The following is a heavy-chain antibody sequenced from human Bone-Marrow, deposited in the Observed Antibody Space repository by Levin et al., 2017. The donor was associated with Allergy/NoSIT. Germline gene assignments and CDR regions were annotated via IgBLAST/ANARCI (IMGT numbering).Heavy chain of an antibody. J-gene: IGHJ6*02. V-gene: IGHV4-59*01. CDR3: ARDGTDYYYYGMDV. Sequence: SETLSLTCTVSGGSISSYYWSWIRQPPGKGLEWIGYIYYSGSTNYNPSLKSRVTISVDTSKNQFSLKLSSVTAADTAVYYCARDGTDYYYYGMDVWGQGTTVTVSS. CDR2: IYYSGST. CDR1: GGSISSYY.